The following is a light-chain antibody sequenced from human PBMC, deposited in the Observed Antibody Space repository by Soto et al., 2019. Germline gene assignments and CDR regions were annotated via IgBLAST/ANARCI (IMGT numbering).Light chain of an antibody. J-gene: IGLJ1*01. V-gene: IGLV1-47*01. CDR3: AAWDDSLSGYV. Sequence: QSVLTQPPSASGTPGQRVTISCSGSSSNIRSNYVYWYHQLPGTAPKLLIYRNNLRPSGVPDRFSGSKSGTSASLAIGGLRSEDEADYFCAAWDDSLSGYVFGTGTKSPS. CDR1: SSNIRSNY. CDR2: RNN.